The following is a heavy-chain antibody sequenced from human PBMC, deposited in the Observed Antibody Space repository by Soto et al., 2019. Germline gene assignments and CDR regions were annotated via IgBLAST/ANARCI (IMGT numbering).Heavy chain of an antibody. D-gene: IGHD6-13*01. CDR1: GYTFTGYY. CDR2: INPNSGGT. V-gene: IGHV1-2*02. CDR3: ARDGPIALRWYYYYGMDV. J-gene: IGHJ6*02. Sequence: QVQLVQSGAEVKKPGASVKVSCKASGYTFTGYYMHWVRQAPGQGLERMGWINPNSGGTNYAQKFQGRVTMTRDTSISTAYMELSRLRSDDTAVYYCARDGPIALRWYYYYGMDVWGQGTTVTVSS.